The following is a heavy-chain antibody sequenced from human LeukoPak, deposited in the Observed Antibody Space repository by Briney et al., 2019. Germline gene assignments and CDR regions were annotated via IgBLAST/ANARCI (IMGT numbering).Heavy chain of an antibody. V-gene: IGHV4-4*02. CDR2: IFHSGST. D-gene: IGHD3-9*01. J-gene: IGHJ4*02. CDR3: ASGGLVSRYLDH. Sequence: SETLSLTCAVSGGSISSSTWWSWVRLPPGKGLEWIGEIFHSGSTNFNPSLKSRLTMSVDESKHEFSLKLTSVTAADTAVYYCASGGLVSRYLDHWGRGTLATVSS. CDR1: GGSISSSTW.